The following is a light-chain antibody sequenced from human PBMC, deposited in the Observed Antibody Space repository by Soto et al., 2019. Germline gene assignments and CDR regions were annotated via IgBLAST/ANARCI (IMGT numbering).Light chain of an antibody. J-gene: IGKJ5*01. Sequence: EVVMTQSPATLSVSPGERATLSCRASQSVSNNLAWYQQKPGQAPRLLVYGSSSRATDIPARFSGSGSGTDFTLTISSLQSEDFAVYYCLQYNNWPPITFGQGTGLEIK. CDR2: GSS. V-gene: IGKV3-15*01. CDR1: QSVSNN. CDR3: LQYNNWPPIT.